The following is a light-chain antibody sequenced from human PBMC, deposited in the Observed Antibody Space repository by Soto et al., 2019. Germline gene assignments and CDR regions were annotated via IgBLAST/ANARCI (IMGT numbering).Light chain of an antibody. J-gene: IGKJ1*01. CDR2: GTS. CDR3: QQYGGSRWT. V-gene: IGKV3-20*01. CDR1: QTVTSNY. Sequence: DMVLTHSPITVLWSXPEDATLTXXXSQTVTSNYFAWYQQRPGQAPRLLIYGTSSRASGIPDRFSGSGSGTDFTLTISRLDPEDFAVYYCQQYGGSRWTFGQGTKV.